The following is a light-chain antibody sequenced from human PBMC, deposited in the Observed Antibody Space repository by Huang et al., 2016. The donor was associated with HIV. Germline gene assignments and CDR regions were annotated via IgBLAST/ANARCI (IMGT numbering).Light chain of an antibody. J-gene: IGKJ2*01. V-gene: IGKV3-15*01. CDR3: QQYNNWPPMYT. CDR2: RAS. Sequence: EIVLTQSPATRSMSPGQRATLSCSASQSVSRNLAWFQQKPGQAPRLLIFRASTRATGIPARFSGSGSGTEFTLTISSLQSEDFAVYYCQQYNNWPPMYTFGQGTKLEV. CDR1: QSVSRN.